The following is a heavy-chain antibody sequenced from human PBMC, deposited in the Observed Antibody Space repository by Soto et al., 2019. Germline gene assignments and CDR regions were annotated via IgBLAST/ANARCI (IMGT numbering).Heavy chain of an antibody. CDR1: GGSISSSDYY. Sequence: QVHLQESGPGLVKPSQTLSLTCTVSGGSISSSDYYWSWIRQPPGKGLEWIGYIYSRGNTYYNPSLKSRLTISVDTSKNQFSLKLNSVTAADTALYYCARGVSAAMVVTCYLDYWGQGTLVTVSS. V-gene: IGHV4-31*03. J-gene: IGHJ4*02. CDR2: IYSRGNT. CDR3: ARGVSAAMVVTCYLDY. D-gene: IGHD2-21*02.